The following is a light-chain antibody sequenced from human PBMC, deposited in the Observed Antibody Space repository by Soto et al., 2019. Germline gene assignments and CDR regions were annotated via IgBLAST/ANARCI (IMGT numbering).Light chain of an antibody. J-gene: IGLJ3*02. Sequence: QPVLTQSPSASASLGPSVNLTCTLSSGHSNYAIAWHQQQSEKGPRYLMKLNSDGSHNKGDGIPDRFSGSSSGAERYLTISSLQSEDEADYYCQTWGTGIWVFGGGTKVTVL. V-gene: IGLV4-69*01. CDR2: LNSDGSH. CDR3: QTWGTGIWV. CDR1: SGHSNYA.